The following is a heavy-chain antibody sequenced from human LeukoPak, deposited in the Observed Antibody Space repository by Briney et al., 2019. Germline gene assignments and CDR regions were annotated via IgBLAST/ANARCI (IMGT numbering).Heavy chain of an antibody. CDR3: AGTDSSGWYMNFDY. D-gene: IGHD6-19*01. CDR2: IYSGGST. CDR1: GFTVSSNY. Sequence: GGSLRASCAASGFTVSSNYMSWVRQALGKGLEWVSVIYSGGSTYYADSVKGRFTISRDNSKNTLYLQMNSLRAEDTAVYYCAGTDSSGWYMNFDYWGQGTLVTVSS. J-gene: IGHJ4*02. V-gene: IGHV3-66*01.